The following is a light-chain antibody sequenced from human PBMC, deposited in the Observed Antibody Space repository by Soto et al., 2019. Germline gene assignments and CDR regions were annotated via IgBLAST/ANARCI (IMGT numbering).Light chain of an antibody. J-gene: IGLJ2*01. V-gene: IGLV2-11*01. CDR2: DVT. CDR1: SSDVGSYNY. CDR3: CSYAGRYTL. Sequence: QSALTQPRSVSGSPGQSVTISCTGTSSDVGSYNYVSWYQQHPGKAPKFIIFDVTKRPSGVPDRFSGSKSDNTASLTISGLQADDEADYYCCSYAGRYTLFGGGTKVTVL.